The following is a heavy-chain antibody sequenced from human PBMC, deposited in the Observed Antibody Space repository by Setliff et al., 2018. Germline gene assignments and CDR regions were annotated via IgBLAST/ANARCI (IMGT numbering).Heavy chain of an antibody. CDR3: VRLGTVAAGD. CDR1: GFTFSDYY. V-gene: IGHV3-11*04. J-gene: IGHJ4*02. D-gene: IGHD6-19*01. Sequence: GGSLRLSCAASGFTFSDYYMTWIRQAPGKGLEWVSYISRGGNTIYYADSVKGRFTISRDNARDSLFLQMNTLRAEDTAVYYCVRLGTVAAGDWGQGTLVTVS. CDR2: ISRGGNTI.